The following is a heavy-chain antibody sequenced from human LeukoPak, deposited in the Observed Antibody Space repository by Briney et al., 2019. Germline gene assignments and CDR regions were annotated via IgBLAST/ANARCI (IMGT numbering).Heavy chain of an antibody. CDR2: IKQDGSEK. CDR3: AKGGYCSSTSCYNYNWFDP. V-gene: IGHV3-7*03. Sequence: GGSLRLSCAASGFTFSSYWMSWVRQAPGKGLEWVANIKQDGSEKYYVDSVKGRFTISRDNAKNSLYLQMNSLRAEDTAVYYCAKGGYCSSTSCYNYNWFDPWGQGTLVTVSS. D-gene: IGHD2-2*02. CDR1: GFTFSSYW. J-gene: IGHJ5*02.